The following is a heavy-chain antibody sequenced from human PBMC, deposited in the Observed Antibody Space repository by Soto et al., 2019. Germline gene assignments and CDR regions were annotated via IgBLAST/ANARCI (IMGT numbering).Heavy chain of an antibody. CDR1: GFTFSSYG. CDR2: IWYDGSNK. V-gene: IGHV3-33*01. J-gene: IGHJ6*02. CDR3: ARDYVDTAMTGTDYYGMDV. D-gene: IGHD5-18*01. Sequence: PGGSLRLSCAASGFTFSSYGMDGVRQAPGKGLEWVAVIWYDGSNKYYADSVKGRFTISRDNSKNTLYLQMNSLRAEDTAVYYCARDYVDTAMTGTDYYGMDVWGQGTTVSVSS.